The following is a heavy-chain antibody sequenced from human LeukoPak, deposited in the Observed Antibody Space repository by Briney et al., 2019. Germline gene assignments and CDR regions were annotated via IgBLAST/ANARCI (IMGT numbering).Heavy chain of an antibody. V-gene: IGHV4-34*01. CDR1: GGSFSGYY. J-gene: IGHJ5*02. CDR3: ARGSYYDSWSGYYGESNWFDP. CDR2: INHSGST. Sequence: PTETLSLTCAVYGGSFSGYYWSWIRQPPGKGLEWIGEINHSGSTNYNPSLKSRVTISVDTSKNQFSLKLSSVTAADTAVYYCARGSYYDSWSGYYGESNWFDPWGQGTLVTVSS. D-gene: IGHD3-3*01.